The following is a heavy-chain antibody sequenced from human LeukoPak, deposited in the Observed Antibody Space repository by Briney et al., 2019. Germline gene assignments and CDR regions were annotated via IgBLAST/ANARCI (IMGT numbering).Heavy chain of an antibody. CDR3: ARDLDTNYYDSSGYYVRYNWFDP. V-gene: IGHV3-30*04. Sequence: PAGSLRLSCAASGFTFSSYAMHWVRQGPGKGLEWVAVIANDGRHKYYADSVKGRFTISRDNSKNTLYLQMNSLRPEDAAVYYCARDLDTNYYDSSGYYVRYNWFDPWGQGTLVTVSS. CDR1: GFTFSSYA. D-gene: IGHD3-22*01. J-gene: IGHJ5*02. CDR2: IANDGRHK.